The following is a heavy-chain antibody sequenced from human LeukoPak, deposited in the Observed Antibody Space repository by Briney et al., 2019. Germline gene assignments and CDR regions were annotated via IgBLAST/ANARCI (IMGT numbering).Heavy chain of an antibody. CDR1: GFTFNA. CDR3: AKASWVANADAVL. V-gene: IGHV3-23*02. J-gene: IGHJ4*02. CDR2: LRGNGET. D-gene: IGHD6-13*01. Sequence: GGSLTLSCAAVGFTFNAMSWVRQSPAGGLEWVSSLRGNGETFYGESVKGRSTLSRDESRNTVFLHLNNLRVEDTAIYYCAKASWVANADAVLWGQGTVVTISS.